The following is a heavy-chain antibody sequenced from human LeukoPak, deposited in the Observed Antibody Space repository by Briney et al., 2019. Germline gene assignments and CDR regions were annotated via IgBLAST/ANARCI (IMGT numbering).Heavy chain of an antibody. D-gene: IGHD6-13*01. J-gene: IGHJ5*02. CDR1: GDSVSSNSVA. V-gene: IGHV6-1*01. CDR3: ARDVGSSTWSNWFDP. CDR2: TYYRSKKWYN. Sequence: SQTLSLTCAISGDSVSSNSVAWNWIRKSPSRGLEWLGRTYYRSKKWYNEYGVSVKGRISINADTYNNQFSLHPDSVTPEDTAVYYCARDVGSSTWSNWFDPWGQGTPVTVSS.